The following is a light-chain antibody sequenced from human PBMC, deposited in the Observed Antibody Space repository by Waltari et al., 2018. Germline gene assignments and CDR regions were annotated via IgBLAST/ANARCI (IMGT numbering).Light chain of an antibody. J-gene: IGLJ2*01. V-gene: IGLV2-14*01. CDR2: EVS. CDR3: SSYTSSSTYVV. Sequence: QSALTQPASVSGSPGQSITISCTGTSSDVGGSNYVSWDQQPPGKAPKLMIYEVSNRPSGVSNRFSGSKSGNTASLTISGLQAEDEADYYCSSYTSSSTYVVFGGGTKLTVL. CDR1: SSDVGGSNY.